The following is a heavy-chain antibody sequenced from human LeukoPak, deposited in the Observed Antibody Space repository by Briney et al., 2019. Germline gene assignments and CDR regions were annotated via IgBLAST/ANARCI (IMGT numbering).Heavy chain of an antibody. J-gene: IGHJ4*02. Sequence: GGSLRLSCAASGSTVNSNFMNWVRQAPAKGLEGVSVTFSGGSTYYADSVKGRFTIPRDNSKNTLYLQMNSLRAEDTAVYYCASGNSGYFYADYWGQGALVTVSS. D-gene: IGHD3-22*01. CDR2: TFSGGST. CDR1: GSTVNSNF. CDR3: ASGNSGYFYADY. V-gene: IGHV3-53*01.